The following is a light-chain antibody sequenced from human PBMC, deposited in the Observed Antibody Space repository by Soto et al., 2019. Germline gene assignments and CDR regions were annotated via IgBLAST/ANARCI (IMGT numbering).Light chain of an antibody. CDR1: PNINNY. CDR3: QQNENLPT. V-gene: IGKV1-33*01. Sequence: DIQMTQSPSTLSASVGDRVTITCQASPNINNYLNWYQQKPGRAPKLLIYDASNLEAGVPSRVSGSGTATDFTSTISRLHPEVIATYYAQQNENLPTFGPGTRLEIK. J-gene: IGKJ5*01. CDR2: DAS.